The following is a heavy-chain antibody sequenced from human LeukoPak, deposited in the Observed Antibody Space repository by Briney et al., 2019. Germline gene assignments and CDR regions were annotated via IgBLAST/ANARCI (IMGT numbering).Heavy chain of an antibody. CDR3: ARSHSSSWYVREYFQH. V-gene: IGHV3-23*01. J-gene: IGHJ1*01. CDR2: ISGSGGST. D-gene: IGHD6-13*01. Sequence: GGSLRLSCAASGFTFSSYAMSWVRQAPGKGLEWVSAISGSGGSTYYADSVKGRFTISRDNSKNTLYLQMNSLRAEDTAVYYCARSHSSSWYVREYFQHWGQGTLVTVSS. CDR1: GFTFSSYA.